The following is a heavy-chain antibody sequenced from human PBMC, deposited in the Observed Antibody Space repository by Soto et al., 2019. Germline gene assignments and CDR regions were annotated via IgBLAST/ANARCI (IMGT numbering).Heavy chain of an antibody. CDR1: GGSISSYY. V-gene: IGHV4-59*01. J-gene: IGHJ3*02. Sequence: PSETLSLTCTVSGGSISSYYWSWIRQPPGKGLEWIGYIYYSGSTNYNPSLKSRVTISVDTSKNQFSLKLSSVTAADTAVYYCARAMITLGGVIAPGAFDIWGQGKMVTVSS. CDR2: IYYSGST. CDR3: ARAMITLGGVIAPGAFDI. D-gene: IGHD3-16*02.